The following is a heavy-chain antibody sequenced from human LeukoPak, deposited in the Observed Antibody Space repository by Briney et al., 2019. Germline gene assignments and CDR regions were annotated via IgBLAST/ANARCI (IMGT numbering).Heavy chain of an antibody. J-gene: IGHJ6*02. Sequence: ASVKVSCKASGYTFTGYYMHWVRQAPGQGLEWMGWMNPNSGNTGYAQKFQGRVTMTRNTSISTAYMELSSLRSEDTAVYYCARGGYDFWSGYQYYYHGMDVWGQGTTVTVSS. CDR2: MNPNSGNT. V-gene: IGHV1-8*02. D-gene: IGHD3-3*01. CDR1: GYTFTGYY. CDR3: ARGGYDFWSGYQYYYHGMDV.